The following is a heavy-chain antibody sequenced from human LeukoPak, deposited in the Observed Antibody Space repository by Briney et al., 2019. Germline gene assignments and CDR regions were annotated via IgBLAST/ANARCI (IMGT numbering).Heavy chain of an antibody. CDR3: AREDYGDYSPALG. D-gene: IGHD4-17*01. Sequence: GGSLRLSCAASGFTFSSYSMNWVRQAPGKGLEWVSSISSSSSYTYYADSVKGRFTISRDNAKNSLYLQMNSLRAEDTAVYYCAREDYGDYSPALGWGQGTLVTVSS. V-gene: IGHV3-21*01. CDR1: GFTFSSYS. J-gene: IGHJ4*02. CDR2: ISSSSSYT.